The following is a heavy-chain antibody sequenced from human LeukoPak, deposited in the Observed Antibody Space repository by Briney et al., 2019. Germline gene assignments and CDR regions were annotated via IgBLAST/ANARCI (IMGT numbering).Heavy chain of an antibody. J-gene: IGHJ5*02. CDR3: ARVKSFGGAAGFRWFDP. D-gene: IGHD6-13*01. Sequence: TSETLSLTCTVSGGSISSYYWSWIRQPAGKGLEWIGRIYTSGSTNYNPSLKSRVTISVDTSKNQFSLKLSSVPAAAPAVYYCARVKSFGGAAGFRWFDPWGKGTLVTVSS. CDR2: IYTSGST. V-gene: IGHV4-4*07. CDR1: GGSISSYY.